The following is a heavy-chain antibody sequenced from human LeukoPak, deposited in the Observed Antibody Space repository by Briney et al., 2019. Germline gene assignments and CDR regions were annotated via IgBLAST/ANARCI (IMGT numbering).Heavy chain of an antibody. J-gene: IGHJ2*01. Sequence: SETLSLTCTVSGGSIGSQYWTWIRQPPGKGREWIGYVHSSGSTCYNPSLKSRVTISVDTSKSQFSLKLNSVTAADTAVYYCARDAAPVRDSWYFDLWGRGTLVTVSS. D-gene: IGHD5-24*01. V-gene: IGHV4-59*11. CDR3: ARDAAPVRDSWYFDL. CDR1: GGSIGSQY. CDR2: VHSSGST.